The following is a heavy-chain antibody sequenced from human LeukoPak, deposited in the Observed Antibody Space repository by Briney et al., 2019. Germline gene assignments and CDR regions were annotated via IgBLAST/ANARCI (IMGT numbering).Heavy chain of an antibody. CDR3: ARDADVLLWFGELLRGAWFDP. J-gene: IGHJ5*02. V-gene: IGHV1-18*04. Sequence: ASVKVSCKASGYTFTSYGISWVRQAPGQGLEWMGWISAYNGNTNYAQKLQVRVTMTTDTSTSTAYMELRSLRSDDTAVYYCARDADVLLWFGELLRGAWFDPWGQGTLVTVSS. CDR2: ISAYNGNT. D-gene: IGHD3-10*01. CDR1: GYTFTSYG.